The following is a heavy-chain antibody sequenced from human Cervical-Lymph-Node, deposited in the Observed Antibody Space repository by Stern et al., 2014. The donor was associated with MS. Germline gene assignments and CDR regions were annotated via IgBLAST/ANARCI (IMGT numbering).Heavy chain of an antibody. D-gene: IGHD3-22*01. CDR1: GYTFNGYW. CDR3: ARRIGSMSYYFYP. Sequence: EVQLVESGAEVTMPGESLRISCKTSGYTFNGYWVAWVRQMPGKGLEWMGSIFPGDFDTRYSPSFQGQVTISADRATTTVYLQWTSLKASDTAVYYCARRIGSMSYYFYPWGQGTLVTVSS. CDR2: IFPGDFDT. J-gene: IGHJ5*02. V-gene: IGHV5-51*03.